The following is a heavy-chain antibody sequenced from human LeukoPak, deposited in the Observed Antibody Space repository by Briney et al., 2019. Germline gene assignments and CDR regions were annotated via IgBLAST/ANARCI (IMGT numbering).Heavy chain of an antibody. J-gene: IGHJ3*02. CDR3: ARGNPTITMAWGNAFDI. CDR1: GVSFNFYS. CDR2: TKCSGDT. Sequence: PSETLSLTCAVSGVSFNFYSWTWIRQSPGKGLEWIGETKCSGDTNYSPSLKSRASTSVDPSKNQFALNVRSVTVADTAVYFCARGNPTITMAWGNAFDIWGRGTMVTVSS. D-gene: IGHD3-10*01. V-gene: IGHV4-34*01.